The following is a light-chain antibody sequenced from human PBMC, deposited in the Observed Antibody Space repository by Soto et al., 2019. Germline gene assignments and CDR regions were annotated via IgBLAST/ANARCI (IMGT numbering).Light chain of an antibody. V-gene: IGLV1-47*01. CDR3: AAWDGSLSGVV. J-gene: IGLJ2*01. CDR1: SSNIGSNY. CDR2: RNS. Sequence: QSALTQPPSASGTPGQRVTISCSGSSSNIGSNYVYWYQQLPGTVPQLLIYRNSERPSGVPDRFSGSKSGTSASLAISGLRSEDEADYYCAAWDGSLSGVVFGGGTKLTVL.